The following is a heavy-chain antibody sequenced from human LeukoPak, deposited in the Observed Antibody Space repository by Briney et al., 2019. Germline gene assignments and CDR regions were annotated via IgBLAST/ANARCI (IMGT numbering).Heavy chain of an antibody. V-gene: IGHV3-30*03. CDR2: ISYDGSNK. Sequence: GGSLRLSCAASGFTFGSYGMHWVRQAPGKGLEWVAVISYDGSNKYYADSVKGRFTISRDNSKDTLYLQMNSLRAEDTAVYYCARVGSTDSPHAFDIWGQGTTVTVSS. J-gene: IGHJ3*02. CDR1: GFTFGSYG. D-gene: IGHD3-22*01. CDR3: ARVGSTDSPHAFDI.